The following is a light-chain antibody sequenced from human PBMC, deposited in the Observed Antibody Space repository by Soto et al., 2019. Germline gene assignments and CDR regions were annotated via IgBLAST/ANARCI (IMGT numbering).Light chain of an antibody. Sequence: DIQMTQSPSTLSASVGDRVTIACRASQSIDSWLAWYQQKPGKAPKVLIYDASNLESGVTSRFSGRGSGTEFSLPISSLQPDDFATYYCQQYRGTPLTFGQGPKVEIK. CDR1: QSIDSW. CDR3: QQYRGTPLT. V-gene: IGKV1-5*01. J-gene: IGKJ2*01. CDR2: DAS.